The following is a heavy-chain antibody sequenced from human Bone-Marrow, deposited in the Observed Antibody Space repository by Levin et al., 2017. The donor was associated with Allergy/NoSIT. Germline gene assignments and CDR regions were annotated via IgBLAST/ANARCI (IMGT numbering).Heavy chain of an antibody. CDR1: GFTFSSYG. CDR3: ATGFRPAVRGVMFDFDY. Sequence: PGGSLRLSCAASGFTFSSYGMHWVRQAPGKGLEWVAVISYDGSNKYYADSVKGRFTISRDNSKNTLYLQMNSLRAEDTAVYYCATGFRPAVRGVMFDFDYWGQGTLVTVSS. CDR2: ISYDGSNK. D-gene: IGHD3-10*01. J-gene: IGHJ4*02. V-gene: IGHV3-30*03.